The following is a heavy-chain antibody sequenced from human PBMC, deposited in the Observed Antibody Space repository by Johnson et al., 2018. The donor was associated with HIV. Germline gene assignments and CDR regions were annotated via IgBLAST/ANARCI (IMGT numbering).Heavy chain of an antibody. CDR2: ISYDGSNK. J-gene: IGHJ3*02. CDR1: GFTFSSYA. V-gene: IGHV3-30*04. Sequence: QVQLVESGGGVVRPGGSLRLSCAASGFTFSSYAMHWVRQAPGKGLEWVAVISYDGSNKYYADSVKGRFTISRDNSRNTLYVHMNSLRAEDTAVYYCARGKAWIQRWDDAFDIWGQGTMVTVSS. CDR3: ARGKAWIQRWDDAFDI. D-gene: IGHD5-18*01.